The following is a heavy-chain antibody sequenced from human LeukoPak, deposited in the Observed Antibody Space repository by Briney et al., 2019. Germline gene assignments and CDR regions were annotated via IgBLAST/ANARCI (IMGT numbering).Heavy chain of an antibody. V-gene: IGHV4-34*01. CDR1: GGSFSGYY. CDR3: ARGLGGDY. D-gene: IGHD2-15*01. Sequence: PSETLSLTCAVYGGSFSGYYWSWIRQPPGKGLEWIGEINHSGSTNYNPSLKSRVTISVDTSKNQFSLKLSPVTAADTAVYYCARGLGGDYWGQGTLVTVSS. CDR2: INHSGST. J-gene: IGHJ4*02.